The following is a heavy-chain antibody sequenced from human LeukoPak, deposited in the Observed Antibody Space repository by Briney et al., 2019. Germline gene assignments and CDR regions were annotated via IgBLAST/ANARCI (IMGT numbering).Heavy chain of an antibody. V-gene: IGHV3-53*01. D-gene: IGHD6-19*01. CDR2: IYSGGST. J-gene: IGHJ4*02. Sequence: GGSLRLSCAASGITVSSNYMSWVRQAPGKGLEWVSVIYSGGSTYYADSVKGRFTISRDNSKNTLYLQMNSLRAEDTAVYYCARESVAVAPFYYFDYWGQGTLVTVSS. CDR3: ARESVAVAPFYYFDY. CDR1: GITVSSNY.